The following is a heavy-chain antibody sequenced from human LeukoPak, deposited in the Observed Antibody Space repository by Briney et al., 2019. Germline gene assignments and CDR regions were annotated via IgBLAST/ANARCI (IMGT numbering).Heavy chain of an antibody. J-gene: IGHJ6*03. CDR2: IKQDGSEK. Sequence: GGSLRLSCAASGFTYTNYWMSWVRQAPGKGLEWVANIKQDGSEKYYVDSVKGRFTISRDNAKNSLYLQMNSLRAENTAVYYCARVLSGSTWFDYYYYYYMDVWGKGTTVTVSS. CDR3: ARVLSGSTWFDYYYYYYMDV. CDR1: GFTYTNYW. V-gene: IGHV3-7*01. D-gene: IGHD5/OR15-5a*01.